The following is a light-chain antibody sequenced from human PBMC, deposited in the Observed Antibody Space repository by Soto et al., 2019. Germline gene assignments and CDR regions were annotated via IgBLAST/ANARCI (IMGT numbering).Light chain of an antibody. V-gene: IGKV3-20*01. Sequence: EFVLTQSPGTLSLSPGERATLSCRASQTVRNNYLAWYQQKPGQTPRLLIYATSTRATGIPDRLTGSGSGTDFTLSISRLEPEDFAVYYCQQYGGPTETFGQGTKVDIK. J-gene: IGKJ1*01. CDR2: ATS. CDR3: QQYGGPTET. CDR1: QTVRNNY.